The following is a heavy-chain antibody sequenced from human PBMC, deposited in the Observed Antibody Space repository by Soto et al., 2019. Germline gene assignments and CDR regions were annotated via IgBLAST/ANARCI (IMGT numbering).Heavy chain of an antibody. Sequence: GASVKVSCKVSGYTLTELSMHWVRQAPGKGLEWMGGFDPEDGETIYAQKFQGRVTMTEDTSTDTAYMELSSLRSEDTAVYYCALTYSSGWYFDYWGQGTLVTVSS. CDR2: FDPEDGET. V-gene: IGHV1-24*01. CDR3: ALTYSSGWYFDY. CDR1: GYTLTELS. D-gene: IGHD6-19*01. J-gene: IGHJ4*02.